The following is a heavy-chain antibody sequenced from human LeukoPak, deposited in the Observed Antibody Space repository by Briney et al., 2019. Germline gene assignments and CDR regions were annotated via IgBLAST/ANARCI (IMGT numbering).Heavy chain of an antibody. D-gene: IGHD3-16*01. CDR2: TYYGSKWYN. CDR1: GDSVSSNSAA. V-gene: IGHV6-1*01. Sequence: SQTLSLTFAISGDSVSSNSAAWNWIRQSPSRGLEWLGRTYYGSKWYNDYAVSVKSRITINPDTSKNQFSLQLNSVTPEDTAVYYCARGDYVWGRTYYFDYWGQGTLVTVSS. CDR3: ARGDYVWGRTYYFDY. J-gene: IGHJ4*02.